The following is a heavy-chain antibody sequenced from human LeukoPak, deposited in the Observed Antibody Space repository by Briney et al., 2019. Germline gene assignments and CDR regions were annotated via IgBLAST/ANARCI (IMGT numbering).Heavy chain of an antibody. CDR3: ARGRYCTNGICHFDY. J-gene: IGHJ4*02. Sequence: SETLSLTCIVSGGSISSGGYYWSWIRQHPGKGLEWIGYIYYSGGTYYNPSLKSRVTISVDTSKNQFSLKLSSVTAADTAVYYCARGRYCTNGICHFDYWGQGTLVTVSS. CDR2: IYYSGGT. V-gene: IGHV4-31*03. CDR1: GGSISSGGYY. D-gene: IGHD2-8*01.